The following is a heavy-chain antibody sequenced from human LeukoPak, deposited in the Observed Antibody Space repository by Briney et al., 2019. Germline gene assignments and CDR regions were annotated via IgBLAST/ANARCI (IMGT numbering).Heavy chain of an antibody. J-gene: IGHJ4*02. CDR1: GFTFSSYA. D-gene: IGHD3-22*01. CDR3: AKDLRDYYDSSGPWGYFDY. V-gene: IGHV3-23*01. CDR2: ISGSGDNT. Sequence: GGSLRLSCAASGFTFSSYAMSWVRQVPGKGLEWVSVISGSGDNTYYADSVKGRFTISRDNSKNMLYLQMNSLRAEDTAVYYCAKDLRDYYDSSGPWGYFDYWGQGTLVTVSS.